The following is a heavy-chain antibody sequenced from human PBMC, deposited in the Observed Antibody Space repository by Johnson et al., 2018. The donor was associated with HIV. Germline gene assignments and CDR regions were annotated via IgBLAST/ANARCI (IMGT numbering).Heavy chain of an antibody. CDR3: GKAFDI. V-gene: IGHV3-30-3*01. CDR2: ISYDGSNK. Sequence: VLLVESGGGVVQPGRSLRLSCAASGFTFSSYAMHWVRQAPGKGLEWVAVISYDGSNKYYADSVKGRFTISRDNSKNTLYLQMNSLRAANHCANWPGKAFDIWGQGTMVTVSS. D-gene: IGHD4/OR15-4a*01. CDR1: GFTFSSYA. J-gene: IGHJ3*02.